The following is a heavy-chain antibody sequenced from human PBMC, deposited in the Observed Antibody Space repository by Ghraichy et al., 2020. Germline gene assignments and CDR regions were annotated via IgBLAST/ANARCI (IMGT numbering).Heavy chain of an antibody. J-gene: IGHJ4*01. CDR2: IYHSGST. CDR1: GASISDSYYY. D-gene: IGHD6-13*01. V-gene: IGHV4-39*01. CDR3: ARPSAAAGYYYFDF. Sequence: SETLYLTCTVSGASISDSYYYWGWIRQPPGKGLEWIGSIYHSGSTNYNPSLNGRVTISIDTSRNQFSLKLSSVTAADTAVYYCARPSAAAGYYYFDFWGHGTLVTVSS.